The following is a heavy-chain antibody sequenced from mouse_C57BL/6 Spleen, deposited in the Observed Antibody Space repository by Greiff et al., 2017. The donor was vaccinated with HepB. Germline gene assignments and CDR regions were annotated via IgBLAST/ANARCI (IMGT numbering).Heavy chain of an antibody. CDR1: GFTFSSYG. CDR2: ISSGGSYT. D-gene: IGHD4-1*01. CDR3: ARQMGLGPPYYFDY. V-gene: IGHV5-6*01. Sequence: EVNVVESGGDLVKPGGSLKLSCAASGFTFSSYGMSWVRQTPDKRLEWVATISSGGSYTYYPDSVKGRFTISRDNAKNTLYLQMSSLKSEDTAMYYCARQMGLGPPYYFDYWGQGTTLTVSS. J-gene: IGHJ2*01.